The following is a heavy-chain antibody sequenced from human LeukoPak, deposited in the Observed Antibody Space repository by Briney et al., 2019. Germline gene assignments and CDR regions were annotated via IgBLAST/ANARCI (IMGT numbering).Heavy chain of an antibody. Sequence: SETLSLTCAVYGGSFSGYYWSWIRQPPGKGLEWIGEINHSGSTNYNPSLKSRVTISVDTSKNQFSLKLSSVTAADTAVYYCARVSYCYGMDVWGQGTTVTISS. CDR2: INHSGST. CDR1: GGSFSGYY. CDR3: ARVSYCYGMDV. V-gene: IGHV4-34*01. J-gene: IGHJ6*02.